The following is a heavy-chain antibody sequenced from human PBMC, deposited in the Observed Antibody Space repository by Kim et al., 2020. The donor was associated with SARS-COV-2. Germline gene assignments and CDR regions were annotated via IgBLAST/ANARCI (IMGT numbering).Heavy chain of an antibody. CDR3: ARAEDCGGDCPYWYFDL. CDR1: GGTFSSYA. Sequence: SVKVSCKASGGTFSSYAISWVRQAPGQGLEWMGGIIPIFGTANYAQKFQGRVTVTADESTSTAYMELSSLRSEDTAVYYCARAEDCGGDCPYWYFDLWGRGTLVTVSS. J-gene: IGHJ2*01. CDR2: IIPIFGTA. D-gene: IGHD2-21*01. V-gene: IGHV1-69*13.